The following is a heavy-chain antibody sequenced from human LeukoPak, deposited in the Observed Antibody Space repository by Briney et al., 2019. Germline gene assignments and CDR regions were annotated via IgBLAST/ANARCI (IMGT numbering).Heavy chain of an antibody. CDR2: ISSSGSTI. J-gene: IGHJ4*02. CDR1: GFTFSSYA. V-gene: IGHV3-48*03. D-gene: IGHD1-7*01. Sequence: PGGSLRLSCAASGFTFSSYAMNWVRQAPGKGLEWVSYISSSGSTIYYADSVKGRFTISRDNAKNSLYLQMNSLRAEDTAVYYCARGKLELRGYYFDYWGQGTLVTVSS. CDR3: ARGKLELRGYYFDY.